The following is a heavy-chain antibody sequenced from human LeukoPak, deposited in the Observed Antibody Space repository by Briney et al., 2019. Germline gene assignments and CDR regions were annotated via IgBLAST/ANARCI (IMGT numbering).Heavy chain of an antibody. J-gene: IGHJ3*02. CDR3: ARRASGYYDSSGSPYDAFDI. V-gene: IGHV1-18*01. Sequence: GASVKVSCKASGYTFTSYGISWVRQAPGQGLEWMGWISAYNGNTNYAQKLQGRVTMTTDTSTSTAYMELRSLRSDDTAVYYCARRASGYYDSSGSPYDAFDIWGQGTMVTVSS. D-gene: IGHD3-22*01. CDR2: ISAYNGNT. CDR1: GYTFTSYG.